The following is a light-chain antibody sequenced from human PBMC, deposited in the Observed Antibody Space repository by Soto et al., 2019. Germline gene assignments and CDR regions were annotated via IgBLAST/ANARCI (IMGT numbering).Light chain of an antibody. CDR2: DVS. V-gene: IGLV2-14*01. J-gene: IGLJ1*01. CDR3: TSYTSSNTHV. CDR1: SSDVGGYNY. Sequence: QSALTQPASVSGSPGQSITISCTGTSSDVGGYNYVSWLQQHPGKVPKLIIYDVSSRPSGVSNRFSGSKSGNTASLTTSGLQAEDEADYYCTSYTSSNTHVFGGGTKVTVL.